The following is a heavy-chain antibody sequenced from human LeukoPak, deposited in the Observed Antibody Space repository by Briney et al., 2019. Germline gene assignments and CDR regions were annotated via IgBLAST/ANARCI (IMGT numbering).Heavy chain of an antibody. V-gene: IGHV3-30*02. Sequence: GGSLRLSCAASGFTFSTYGMHWVRQAPGKGLEWVAFIRYDGSNKYYADSVKGRFTISRDNSKNTLYLQMNSLRAEDTAVYYCAKFGYDSSGYYLAYWGQGTLVTVSS. J-gene: IGHJ4*02. CDR1: GFTFSTYG. CDR2: IRYDGSNK. CDR3: AKFGYDSSGYYLAY. D-gene: IGHD3-22*01.